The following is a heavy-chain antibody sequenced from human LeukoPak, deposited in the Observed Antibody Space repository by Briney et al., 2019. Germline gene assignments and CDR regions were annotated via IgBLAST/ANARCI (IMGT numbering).Heavy chain of an antibody. J-gene: IGHJ4*02. Sequence: SETVSLTCAVYGGTFSGYYWSWIRQPPGKGLEWIGEINHRGSTNYNPSLKSRVTISVDTSKNQFSLKLSSVTAADTAVYYCARGGLLYYYDSSGYYWLFDYWGQGTLVTVSS. V-gene: IGHV4-34*01. CDR1: GGTFSGYY. CDR2: INHRGST. D-gene: IGHD3-22*01. CDR3: ARGGLLYYYDSSGYYWLFDY.